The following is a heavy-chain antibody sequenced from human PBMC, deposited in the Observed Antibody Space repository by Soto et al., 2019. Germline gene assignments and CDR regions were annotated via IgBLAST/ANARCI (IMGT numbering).Heavy chain of an antibody. CDR2: ISGYNGDT. Sequence: QVQLVQSGAEVKRPGASVKVSCKASGYSFAGYGMNWVRQAPGQGLQWMGWISGYNGDTKYAKKFQGRVNMTTDASTATVQLELRNLTSDDTAVYYCATSLIALPTTRRDFWGLGTLVTVAS. V-gene: IGHV1-18*01. D-gene: IGHD1-26*01. J-gene: IGHJ4*02. CDR3: ATSLIALPTTRRDF. CDR1: GYSFAGYG.